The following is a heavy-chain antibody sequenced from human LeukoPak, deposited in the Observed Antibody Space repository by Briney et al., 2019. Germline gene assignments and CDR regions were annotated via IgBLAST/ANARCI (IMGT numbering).Heavy chain of an antibody. V-gene: IGHV4-59*01. CDR3: AGERGDYDSDNWFDS. D-gene: IGHD4-17*01. CDR2: IYYGGGT. Sequence: SETLSHTCTVSGASIGSYFWSWIRQPPGKGLEWIGYIYYGGGTNYNPSFESRITISVDTSKNRISLNLTSVTASDTAIYYCAGERGDYDSDNWFDSWGQGTLVTVSS. J-gene: IGHJ5*01. CDR1: GASIGSYF.